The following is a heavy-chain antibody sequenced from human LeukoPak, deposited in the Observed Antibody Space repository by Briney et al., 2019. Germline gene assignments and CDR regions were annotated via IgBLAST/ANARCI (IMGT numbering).Heavy chain of an antibody. CDR2: INPNSGGT. Sequence: ASVKVSCKASGYTFTGYYMHWVRQAPGQGLEWMGWINPNSGGTNYAQKFQGRVTMTRDTSISTAYMELSRLRSDDTAVYYCAREDSSSDPFDYWGQGTLVTVSS. D-gene: IGHD6-6*01. CDR3: AREDSSSDPFDY. J-gene: IGHJ4*02. CDR1: GYTFTGYY. V-gene: IGHV1-2*02.